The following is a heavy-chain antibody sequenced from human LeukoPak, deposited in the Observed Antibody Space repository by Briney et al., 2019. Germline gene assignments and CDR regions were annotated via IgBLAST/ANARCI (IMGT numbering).Heavy chain of an antibody. D-gene: IGHD5-12*01. CDR2: ISYDGSHK. CDR3: AKDGPGYSTYDLDY. Sequence: GGSLRLSCAASGITFSNYGMHWVRQAPGKGLERVAVISYDGSHKYYADSVKGRFTISRDTSKNTLYLQMNSLRAEDTAVYYCAKDGPGYSTYDLDYWGQGTLVIVPS. J-gene: IGHJ4*02. CDR1: GITFSNYG. V-gene: IGHV3-30*18.